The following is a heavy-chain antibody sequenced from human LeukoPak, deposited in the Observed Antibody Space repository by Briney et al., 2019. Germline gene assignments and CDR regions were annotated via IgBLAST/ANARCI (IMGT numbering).Heavy chain of an antibody. CDR1: GYTFTSYA. V-gene: IGHV7-4-1*02. J-gene: IGHJ4*02. Sequence: RASVKVSCTASGYTFTSYAMNWVRQAPGQGLEWMGWINTNTGNPTYAQGFTGRFVFSLDTSVSTAYLQISSLKAEDTAVYYCARSLGDFWSGYLFDYWGQGTLVTVSS. D-gene: IGHD3-3*01. CDR2: INTNTGNP. CDR3: ARSLGDFWSGYLFDY.